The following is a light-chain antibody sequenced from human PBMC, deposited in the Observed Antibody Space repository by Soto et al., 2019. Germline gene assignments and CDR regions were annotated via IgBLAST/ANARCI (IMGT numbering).Light chain of an antibody. J-gene: IGLJ1*01. V-gene: IGLV1-44*01. CDR1: ASNIGSKT. Sequence: QAVLTQPPSASGTPGQRVSISCSGSASNIGSKTVNWYQQLPGTAPKLLIYRSIYRPSGVPARFSASKSGTSASLATTGLQSEDEADYFCAAWDDSLDQYVFGTGTKVTVL. CDR2: RSI. CDR3: AAWDDSLDQYV.